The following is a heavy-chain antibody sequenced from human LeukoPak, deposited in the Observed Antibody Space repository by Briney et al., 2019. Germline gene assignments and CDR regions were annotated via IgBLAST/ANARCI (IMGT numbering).Heavy chain of an antibody. Sequence: GGSLRLSCAASGFTFSSYWMHWVRQAPGKGLVWVSRINSDGSSTSYADSVKGRFTISRDNAKNTLYLQMNSLRAEDTAVYYCARERMGRLLWFGELLQWGQGTLVTVSS. D-gene: IGHD3-10*01. V-gene: IGHV3-74*01. CDR3: ARERMGRLLWFGELLQ. CDR1: GFTFSSYW. CDR2: INSDGSST. J-gene: IGHJ4*02.